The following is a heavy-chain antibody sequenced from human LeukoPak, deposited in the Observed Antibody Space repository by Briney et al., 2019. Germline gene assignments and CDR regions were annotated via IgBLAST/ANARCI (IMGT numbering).Heavy chain of an antibody. Sequence: SETLSLTCAVYGGSFSGYYWSWIRQPPGKGLEWIGEINHSGSTNYNPSLKSRVTISVDTSKNQFSLKLSSVTAADTAVYYCARGGGYCSSTSCPPRYWGQRTLVTVSS. CDR1: GGSFSGYY. CDR3: ARGGGYCSSTSCPPRY. D-gene: IGHD2-2*01. J-gene: IGHJ4*02. CDR2: INHSGST. V-gene: IGHV4-34*01.